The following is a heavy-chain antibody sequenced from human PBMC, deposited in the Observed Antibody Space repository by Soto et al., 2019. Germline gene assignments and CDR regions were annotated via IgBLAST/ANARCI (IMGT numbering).Heavy chain of an antibody. CDR2: INPKFGDT. D-gene: IGHD3-10*02. J-gene: IGHJ6*02. CDR1: GYTFTAYH. Sequence: QVRLVQSGAEVKEPGDSVRVSCEASGYTFTAYHIHWVRQAPGQGLEWMGWINPKFGDTGYAQDFQGRVPMNSDRSISTVDMKLSRLTADDTAIYFGARNIDYYYGRGSGNGQGVWGPGTTVTVFS. V-gene: IGHV1-2*02. CDR3: ARNIDYYYGRGSGNGQGV.